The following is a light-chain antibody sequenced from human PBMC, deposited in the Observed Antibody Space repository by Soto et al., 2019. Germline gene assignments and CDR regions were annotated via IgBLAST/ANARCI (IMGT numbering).Light chain of an antibody. CDR2: GAS. CDR1: QSVSNNY. J-gene: IGKJ1*01. CDR3: QHYGSSGT. V-gene: IGKV3-20*01. Sequence: EIVFTPSPGTLSLFPGERAPPSCRASQSVSNNYLAWYQQKPGQAPRLLIYGASNRATGIPDRFSGSGSGTDSTLTISRLQPEDFAVYYCQHYGSSGTFGQGTKVDIK.